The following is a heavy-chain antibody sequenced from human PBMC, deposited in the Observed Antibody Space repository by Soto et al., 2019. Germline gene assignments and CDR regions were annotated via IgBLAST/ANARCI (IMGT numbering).Heavy chain of an antibody. CDR1: GFTFSSYS. D-gene: IGHD3-3*01. Sequence: EVQLVESGGGLVKPGGSLRLSCAASGFTFSSYSMNWVRQAPGKGLEWVSSISSSSSYIYYADSVKGRFTISRDNAKNSLYLQMNSLRAEDTAVYYCARSWNYYYYCGMDVWGQGTTVTVSS. V-gene: IGHV3-21*01. J-gene: IGHJ6*02. CDR2: ISSSSSYI. CDR3: ARSWNYYYYCGMDV.